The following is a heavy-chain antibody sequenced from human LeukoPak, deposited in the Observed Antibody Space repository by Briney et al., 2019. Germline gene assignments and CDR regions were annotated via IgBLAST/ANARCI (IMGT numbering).Heavy chain of an antibody. CDR2: INHSGST. Sequence: KPSETLSLTCAVYGGSPSGYYWSWIRQPPGKGLEWIGEINHSGSTNYNPSLKSRVTISVDTSKNQLSLKLSSVTAADTAVYYCASVPLSMVRGVIPAEYFQHWGQGTLVTVSS. CDR3: ASVPLSMVRGVIPAEYFQH. CDR1: GGSPSGYY. J-gene: IGHJ1*01. V-gene: IGHV4-34*01. D-gene: IGHD3-10*01.